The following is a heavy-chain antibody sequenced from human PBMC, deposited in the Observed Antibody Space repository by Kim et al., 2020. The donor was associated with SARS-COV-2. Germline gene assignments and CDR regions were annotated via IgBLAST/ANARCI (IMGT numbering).Heavy chain of an antibody. D-gene: IGHD2-21*02. J-gene: IGHJ4*02. CDR3: AKAMATGGDWARGFNY. Sequence: VKGRFTISRDTSKNTLYLQMNSLRAEDTALYYWAKAMATGGDWARGFNYWGQGTLVTVSS. V-gene: IGHV3-66*01.